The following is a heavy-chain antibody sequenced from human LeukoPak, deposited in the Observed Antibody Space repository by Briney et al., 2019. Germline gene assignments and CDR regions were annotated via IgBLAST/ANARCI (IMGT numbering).Heavy chain of an antibody. CDR2: INHSGST. V-gene: IGHV4-39*07. D-gene: IGHD5-24*01. Sequence: SETLSLTCTVSGGSISSGSYYWSWIRQPPGKGLEWIGEINHSGSTNYNPSLKSRVTISVDTSKNQFSLKLSSVTAADMAVYYCASLRWQVYDYWGQGTLVTVSS. J-gene: IGHJ4*02. CDR1: GGSISSGSYY. CDR3: ASLRWQVYDY.